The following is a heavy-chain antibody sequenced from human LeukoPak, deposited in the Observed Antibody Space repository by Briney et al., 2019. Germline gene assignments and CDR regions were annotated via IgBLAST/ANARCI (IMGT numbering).Heavy chain of an antibody. Sequence: NPSETLSLTCAVYGGSLSNYYWSWIRQPPGKGLEWIGEINHSGSTKYNLSLKSRVTISVDMSKNQFSLELSSVTAADMAVYYCARGPASGSTFAWFDPWGQGTLVTVSS. CDR1: GGSLSNYY. J-gene: IGHJ5*02. D-gene: IGHD3-10*01. CDR3: ARGPASGSTFAWFDP. V-gene: IGHV4-34*01. CDR2: INHSGST.